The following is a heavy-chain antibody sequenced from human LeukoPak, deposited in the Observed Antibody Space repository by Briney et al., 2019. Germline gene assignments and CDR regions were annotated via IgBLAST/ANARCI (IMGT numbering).Heavy chain of an antibody. V-gene: IGHV4-4*09. J-gene: IGHJ5*02. Sequence: SETLSLTCTVSGGSISSYYWSWIRQPPGKGLEWIGYIYTSGSTNYNPSLKSRVTISVDTSKNQFSLKLSSLTAADTAVYYCARAQAGYCSSTSCYRWFDPWGQGTLVTVSS. D-gene: IGHD2-2*02. CDR3: ARAQAGYCSSTSCYRWFDP. CDR2: IYTSGST. CDR1: GGSISSYY.